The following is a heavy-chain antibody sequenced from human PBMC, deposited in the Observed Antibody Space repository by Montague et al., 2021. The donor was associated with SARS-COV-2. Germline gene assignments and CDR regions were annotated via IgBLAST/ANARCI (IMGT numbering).Heavy chain of an antibody. D-gene: IGHD3-10*01. CDR1: AGSINTYY. J-gene: IGHJ4*02. V-gene: IGHV4-4*07. Sequence: SETLSLTCTVPAGSINTYYWSWIRQSAGKGLEWIGRIYPSGDTNYNPSLKSRVTVSVDTSKNQFSLNLTSLTVADTAVYYCASSYGSGYYGFDYWGQGIPVTVSS. CDR2: IYPSGDT. CDR3: ASSYGSGYYGFDY.